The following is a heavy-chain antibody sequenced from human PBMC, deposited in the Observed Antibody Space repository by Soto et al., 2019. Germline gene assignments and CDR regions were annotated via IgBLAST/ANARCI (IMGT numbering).Heavy chain of an antibody. CDR2: ISAYNGKT. D-gene: IGHD2-2*01. Sequence: ASVKVSCRASGDTFTSYGISWVRQAPGQGLEWMGWISAYNGKTNYAQKFQGRVTITRDTSASTAYMEPSSLRSEDTAVYYCAKVYCSSTTFRLFGYYGMDVWGEGTTVTVSS. CDR3: AKVYCSSTTFRLFGYYGMDV. V-gene: IGHV1-18*01. CDR1: GDTFTSYG. J-gene: IGHJ6*04.